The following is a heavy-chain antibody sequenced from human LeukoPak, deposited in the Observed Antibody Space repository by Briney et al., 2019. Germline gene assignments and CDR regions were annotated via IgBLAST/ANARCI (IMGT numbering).Heavy chain of an antibody. CDR1: GFTFSRYS. V-gene: IGHV3-21*01. D-gene: IGHD3-10*01. Sequence: GGSLRLSCAASGFTFSRYSMNWVRQAPGKGLEWVSSISGSSSYIYYADSMKGRFTISRDNGKNLLYLQMNSLRAEDTAVYYCARDLDGSGRERDVWGKGTTVTISS. CDR3: ARDLDGSGRERDV. CDR2: ISGSSSYI. J-gene: IGHJ6*04.